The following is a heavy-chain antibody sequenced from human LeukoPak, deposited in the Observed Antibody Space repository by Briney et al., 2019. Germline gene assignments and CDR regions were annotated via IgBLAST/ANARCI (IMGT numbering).Heavy chain of an antibody. D-gene: IGHD2-21*02. J-gene: IGHJ2*01. Sequence: SETLSLTCTVSGGSISSGSYYWSWIRQPAGKGLEWIGRIYTSGSTNYNPSLKSRVTISVDTSKNQFSLKLSSVTAADTAVYYCARRKVTSSPPYWYFDLWGRGTLVTVSS. V-gene: IGHV4-61*02. CDR3: ARRKVTSSPPYWYFDL. CDR2: IYTSGST. CDR1: GGSISSGSYY.